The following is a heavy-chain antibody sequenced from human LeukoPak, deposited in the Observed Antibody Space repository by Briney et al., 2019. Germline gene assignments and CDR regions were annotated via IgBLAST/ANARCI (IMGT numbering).Heavy chain of an antibody. D-gene: IGHD3-22*01. CDR1: GGSFSGYY. CDR2: INHSGST. CDR3: ARGMYYDSEDY. Sequence: PSKTLSLTCAVYGGSFSGYYWSWIRQPPGKGLEWIGEINHSGSTNYNPSLKSRVTISVDTSKNQFSLKLSSVTAADTAVYYCARGMYYDSEDYWGQGTLVTVSS. J-gene: IGHJ4*02. V-gene: IGHV4-34*01.